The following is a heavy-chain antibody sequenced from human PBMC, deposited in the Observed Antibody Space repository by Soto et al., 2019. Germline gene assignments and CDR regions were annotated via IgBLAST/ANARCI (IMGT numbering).Heavy chain of an antibody. Sequence: GASVKVSCTVSGYTLTELSIHWVRQAPGKGLEWMGGFDPEDGETIYAQKFQGRVTMTEDTSTDTAYMELSSLRSEDTAVYYCASPYVGNNDFWSGYPQYYYYYGMDVWGQGTTVTVSS. CDR2: FDPEDGET. D-gene: IGHD3-3*01. J-gene: IGHJ6*02. CDR3: ASPYVGNNDFWSGYPQYYYYYGMDV. CDR1: GYTLTELS. V-gene: IGHV1-24*01.